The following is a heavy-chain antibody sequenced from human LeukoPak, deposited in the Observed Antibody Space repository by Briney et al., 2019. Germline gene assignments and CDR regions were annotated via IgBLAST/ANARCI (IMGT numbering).Heavy chain of an antibody. V-gene: IGHV1-69*04. J-gene: IGHJ4*02. Sequence: SVKVSCKASGGTFSSYAISWVRQAPGQGLEWMGRIIPILGIANYAQKFQGRVTMTADKPTSTAYMELSSLRSEDTAVYYCATYGGGRWLQLFDYWGQRTLVTVSS. CDR1: GGTFSSYA. CDR3: ATYGGGRWLQLFDY. D-gene: IGHD5-24*01. CDR2: IIPILGIA.